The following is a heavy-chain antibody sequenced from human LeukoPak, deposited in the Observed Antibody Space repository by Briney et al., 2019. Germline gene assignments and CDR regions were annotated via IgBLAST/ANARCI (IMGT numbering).Heavy chain of an antibody. D-gene: IGHD3-22*01. CDR2: IIPILGIA. CDR3: ATEGITMITFDY. Sequence: ASVKVSCKASGGTFSSYAISWVRQAPGQGLEWMGRIIPILGIANYAQKFQGRVTITADKSTSTAYMELSSLRSEDTAVYYCATEGITMITFDYWGQGTLVTVSS. CDR1: GGTFSSYA. J-gene: IGHJ4*02. V-gene: IGHV1-69*04.